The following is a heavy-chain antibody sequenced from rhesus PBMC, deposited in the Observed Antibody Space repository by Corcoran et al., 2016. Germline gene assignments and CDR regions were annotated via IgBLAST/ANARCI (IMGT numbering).Heavy chain of an antibody. CDR3: ARALGDTWGAFDF. CDR2: IDGNIART. CDR1: GGSISGYS. D-gene: IGHD5-42*01. J-gene: IGHJ3*01. Sequence: QLQLQESGPGLVKPSETLSLTCAVSGGSISGYSWSWIRQPPGKGLEWIGNIDGNIARTNYNPALKSRVTISIDTSKNQFSLKLSSVTAADTAVYYCARALGDTWGAFDFWGQGLRVTVSS. V-gene: IGHV4-81*01.